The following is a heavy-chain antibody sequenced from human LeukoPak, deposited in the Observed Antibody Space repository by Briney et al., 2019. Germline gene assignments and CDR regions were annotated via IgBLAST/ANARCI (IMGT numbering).Heavy chain of an antibody. J-gene: IGHJ4*02. CDR3: ARGGQLPFDY. Sequence: SETLSLTCTVSGGSISSYYWSWLRQPPGKGLEWIGYIYYSGSTNYNPSLKSRVTISVDTSKNQFSLKLSSVTAADTAVYYCARGGQLPFDYWGQGTLVTVSS. V-gene: IGHV4-59*01. CDR2: IYYSGST. D-gene: IGHD3-10*01. CDR1: GGSISSYY.